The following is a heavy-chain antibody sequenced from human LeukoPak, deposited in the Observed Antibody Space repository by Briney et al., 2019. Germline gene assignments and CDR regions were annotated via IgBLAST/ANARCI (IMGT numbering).Heavy chain of an antibody. CDR1: GYSFISYG. V-gene: IGHV1-18*01. CDR2: ISADYGNT. D-gene: IGHD1-14*01. J-gene: IGHJ5*02. Sequence: ASVKVSCKASGYSFISYGISWVRQAPGQGPEWMGWISADYGNTNYAQNLQGRVTMTTDTSTSTAYMELRSLRSDDTAIYYCARGDPPPLPTHDRHWFDPWGQGTLVTVSS. CDR3: ARGDPPPLPTHDRHWFDP.